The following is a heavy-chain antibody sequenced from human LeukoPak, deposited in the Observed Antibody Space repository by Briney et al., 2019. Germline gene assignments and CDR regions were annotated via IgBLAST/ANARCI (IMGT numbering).Heavy chain of an antibody. CDR2: INPNTGGT. D-gene: IGHD3-22*01. V-gene: IGHV1-2*02. CDR1: GYTFTDYY. Sequence: GASVKVSCKSSGYTFTDYYIHWVRQAPGQGLEWMGWINPNTGGTNYPQKFQGRVTMTRDTSISAAYMELTRLRSDDAALYYCARGRLGGYYTENRFDPWGQGTQVTVSS. J-gene: IGHJ5*02. CDR3: ARGRLGGYYTENRFDP.